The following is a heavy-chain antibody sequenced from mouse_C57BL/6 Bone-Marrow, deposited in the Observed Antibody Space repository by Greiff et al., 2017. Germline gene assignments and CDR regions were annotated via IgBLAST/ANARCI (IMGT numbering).Heavy chain of an antibody. CDR1: GFTFSDYY. J-gene: IGHJ1*03. V-gene: IGHV5-12*01. Sequence: EVNVVESGGGLVQPGGSLKLSCAASGFTFSDYYMYWVRQTPEKRLEWVAYISNGGGSTYYPDTVKGRFTISRDNAKNTLYLQMSRLKSEDTAMYYCARSYYWYFDVWGTGTTVTVSS. CDR2: ISNGGGST. CDR3: ARSYYWYFDV.